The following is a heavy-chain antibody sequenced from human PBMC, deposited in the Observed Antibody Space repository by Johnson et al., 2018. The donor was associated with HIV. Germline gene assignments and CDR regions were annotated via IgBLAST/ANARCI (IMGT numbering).Heavy chain of an antibody. CDR2: ISWNSGSI. CDR1: GFTFDDYA. V-gene: IGHV3-9*01. D-gene: IGHD5-18*01. J-gene: IGHJ3*01. CDR3: AREAPQPSDAYDV. Sequence: VQLVESGGGLVQPGRSLRLSCAASGFTFDDYAMHWVRQAPGKGLEWVSGISWNSGSIGYADSVKGRFTISRDNAKNSLFLEMNSLRAEDTAVYYCAREAPQPSDAYDVWGRGTMVTVSS.